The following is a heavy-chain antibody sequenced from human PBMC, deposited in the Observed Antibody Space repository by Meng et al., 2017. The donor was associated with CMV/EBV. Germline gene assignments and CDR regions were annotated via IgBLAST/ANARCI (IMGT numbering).Heavy chain of an antibody. V-gene: IGHV1-8*01. CDR1: GYTFTSYD. D-gene: IGHD1-26*01. J-gene: IGHJ5*02. CDR2: MNPNSGNT. CDR3: ARGLVVGAMNWFDP. Sequence: ASVKVSCKASGYTFTSYDIKWVRQATGQGLEWMGWMNPNSGNTGYAQKFQGRVTMTRNTSISTAYMELSSLRSEDTAVYYCARGLVVGAMNWFDPWGQGTLVTVSS.